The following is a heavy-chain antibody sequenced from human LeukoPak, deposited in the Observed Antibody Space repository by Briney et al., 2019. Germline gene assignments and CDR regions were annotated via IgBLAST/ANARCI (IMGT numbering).Heavy chain of an antibody. Sequence: GRSLRLSRPASGFTFRTYAMHWVRQAPGKGLEWVAVISYDGNNKEYADSVKGQFTISRDNSKNTLYLQMNSLRAEDTAVYYCAKDARTIIAVAGTFDEWGQGTLVTVSS. D-gene: IGHD6-19*01. CDR1: GFTFRTYA. V-gene: IGHV3-30*18. CDR3: AKDARTIIAVAGTFDE. J-gene: IGHJ4*02. CDR2: ISYDGNNK.